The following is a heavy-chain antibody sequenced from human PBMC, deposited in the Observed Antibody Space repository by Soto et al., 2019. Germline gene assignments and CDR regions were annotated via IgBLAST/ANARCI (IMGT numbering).Heavy chain of an antibody. J-gene: IGHJ4*02. CDR1: DSSIRSSSYY. D-gene: IGHD3-10*01. Sequence: PWELRSFTFTVPDSSIRSSSYYWGWIRQAPGKGLEWSGSMYYSGSTSYNPSIKSRVTIYVDTTKNHFTLKLSAVIAADTAVYYCATMYGVLLWFGELFHDYWGQGTLVTVSS. CDR3: ATMYGVLLWFGELFHDY. CDR2: MYYSGST. V-gene: IGHV4-39*02.